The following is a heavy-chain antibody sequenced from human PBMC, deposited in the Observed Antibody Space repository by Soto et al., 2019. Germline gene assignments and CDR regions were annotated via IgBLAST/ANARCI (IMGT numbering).Heavy chain of an antibody. CDR2: ISSSGYI. CDR3: ARASSSSWYGMDV. Sequence: GSLRLSCAASVFNFNSYTINWVRQAPGKRLEWLSSISSSGYIFSTDSVRGRFTISRDNAKNSLYLQMNSLRAEDTAVYYCARASSSSWYGMDVWGQGTTVTVSS. J-gene: IGHJ6*02. D-gene: IGHD6-13*01. CDR1: VFNFNSYT. V-gene: IGHV3-21*01.